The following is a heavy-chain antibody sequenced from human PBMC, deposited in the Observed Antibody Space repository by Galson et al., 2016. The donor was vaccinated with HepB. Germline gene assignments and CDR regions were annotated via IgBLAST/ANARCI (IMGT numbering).Heavy chain of an antibody. Sequence: TLSLTCTVSAGSISSGGYYWSWIRQQPGKGLEWIAYIYYSGITHHNPSLKSRVSISVDTSKNQFSLKLSSVTAADPAVYYCARGYSGYGFDSWGQGTLVTVSS. J-gene: IGHJ4*02. CDR1: AGSISSGGYY. V-gene: IGHV4-31*03. CDR3: ARGYSGYGFDS. D-gene: IGHD5-12*01. CDR2: IYYSGIT.